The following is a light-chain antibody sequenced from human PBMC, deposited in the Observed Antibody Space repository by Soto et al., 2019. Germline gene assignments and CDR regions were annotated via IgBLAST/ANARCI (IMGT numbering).Light chain of an antibody. Sequence: AIQMTQSPSSLSASVGDRVTITCRASQAIRNDVAWYQQKAGKAPKLLISAASILQSGVPSRFSGRASGTDFTLTIRSLQSEDLAHHHCLRAYPYPWTFGQGTKVEI. CDR1: QAIRND. CDR2: AAS. V-gene: IGKV1-6*01. CDR3: LRAYPYPWT. J-gene: IGKJ1*01.